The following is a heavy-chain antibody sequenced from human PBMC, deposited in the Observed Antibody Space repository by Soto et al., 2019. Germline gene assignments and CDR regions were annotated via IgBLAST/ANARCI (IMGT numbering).Heavy chain of an antibody. Sequence: QVQLVQSGAEVKKPGASVKVSCKASGYTFTGNYMHWVRQAPGQGLEWMGWINPNSGGTNYTQKFQGWVTMTXNXXXXXXXXXXXXXXXXXXXXXXXXXXXXXXXXXXXLYGLDVWGQGTTVTVSS. CDR3: XXXXXXXXXXXXLYGLDV. J-gene: IGHJ6*02. CDR1: GYTFTGNY. CDR2: INPNSGGT. V-gene: IGHV1-2*04.